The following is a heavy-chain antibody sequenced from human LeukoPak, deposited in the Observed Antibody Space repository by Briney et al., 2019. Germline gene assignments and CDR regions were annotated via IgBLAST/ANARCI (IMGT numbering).Heavy chain of an antibody. CDR1: GGSISTNTYY. D-gene: IGHD1/OR15-1a*01. Sequence: PSETLSLTCIVSGGSISTNTYYWGWIRLPPGKGLEWIGEIHHRGTTYYNPSLKSRVTISVDTSKNQFSLKLTSVTAADTAVYYCARGGTIRAYYWGQGTLVTVSS. CDR3: ARGGTIRAYY. J-gene: IGHJ4*02. V-gene: IGHV4-39*07. CDR2: IHHRGTT.